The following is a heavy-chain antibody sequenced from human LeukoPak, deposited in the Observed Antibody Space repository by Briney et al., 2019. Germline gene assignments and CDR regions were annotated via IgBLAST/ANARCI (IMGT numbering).Heavy chain of an antibody. CDR3: AKVHDYGDYVLDY. D-gene: IGHD4-17*01. V-gene: IGHV3-30*18. CDR1: GFTFSSYG. CDR2: ISYDGSNK. Sequence: PGGSLRLSCAASGFTFSSYGMHWVRQAPGKGLEWVAVISYDGSNKYYADSVKGRFTISRDNSKNTLYLQMNSLRAEDTAVYYCAKVHDYGDYVLDYWGQGTLVTVSS. J-gene: IGHJ4*02.